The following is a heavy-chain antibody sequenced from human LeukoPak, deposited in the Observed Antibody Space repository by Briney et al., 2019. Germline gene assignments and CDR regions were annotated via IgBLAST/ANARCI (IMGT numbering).Heavy chain of an antibody. V-gene: IGHV3-7*01. J-gene: IGHJ5*02. D-gene: IGHD3-3*01. CDR2: IKQDGSEK. CDR3: ARDRGFGVVIIPVSPFETTENWFDP. CDR1: GFTFSSYW. Sequence: GGSLRLSCAASGFTFSSYWMSWVRQAPGKGLEWEANIKQDGSEKYYVDSVKGRFTISRDNAKNSLYLQMNSLRAEDTAVYYCARDRGFGVVIIPVSPFETTENWFDPWGQGTLVTVSS.